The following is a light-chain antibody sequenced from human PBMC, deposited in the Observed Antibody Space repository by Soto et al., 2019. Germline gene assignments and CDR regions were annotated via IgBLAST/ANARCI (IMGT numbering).Light chain of an antibody. V-gene: IGLV2-11*01. CDR2: DVT. Sequence: QSALTQPRSVSGSPGQSVTISCTGTSSDVGGYNFVSWYQQHPGKVPKLLIYDVTKRPSGVPDRFSGSKSGNTASLTISGLQADDEADYYCCSFAVIHAGVFGTGTKVTVL. CDR3: CSFAVIHAGV. J-gene: IGLJ1*01. CDR1: SSDVGGYNF.